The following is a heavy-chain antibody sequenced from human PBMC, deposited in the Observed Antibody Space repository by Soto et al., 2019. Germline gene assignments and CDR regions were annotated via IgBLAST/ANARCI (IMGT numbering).Heavy chain of an antibody. J-gene: IGHJ5*01. Sequence: GGSLRLSCAASGFTFSSDSMGWVRQAPGKGLEWVASISSSGSFVNYADSVKGRFTISRDNAKNSLYLQMRSLKDEDTAMYYCARDPPSGTTLDWFDSWGQGTLVTVS. V-gene: IGHV3-21*01. D-gene: IGHD1-7*01. CDR3: ARDPPSGTTLDWFDS. CDR1: GFTFSSDS. CDR2: ISSSGSFV.